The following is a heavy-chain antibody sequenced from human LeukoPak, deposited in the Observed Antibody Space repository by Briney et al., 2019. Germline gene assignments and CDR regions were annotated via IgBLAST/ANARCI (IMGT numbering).Heavy chain of an antibody. J-gene: IGHJ3*02. V-gene: IGHV4-30-4*01. D-gene: IGHD3-22*01. CDR3: ARDPPYRDRYYDSSGYSSGI. CDR1: GGSISSYY. CDR2: IYYSGST. Sequence: PSETLSLTCTVSGGSISSYYWSWIRQPPGKGLEWIGYIYYSGSTYYNPSLKSRVTISVDTSKDQFSLKLSSVTAADTAVYYCARDPPYRDRYYDSSGYSSGIWGQGTMVTVSS.